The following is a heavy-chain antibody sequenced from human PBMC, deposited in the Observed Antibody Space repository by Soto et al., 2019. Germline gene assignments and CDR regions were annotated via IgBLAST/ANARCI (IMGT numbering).Heavy chain of an antibody. V-gene: IGHV1-69*12. J-gene: IGHJ6*02. Sequence: QVQLVQSGAEVKKPGSSVNVSCKASGGTFSSYAISWVRQAPGQGLEWMGGIIPIFGTANYAQKFKGRVTITADESTSTAYMELSSLRSEDTAVYYCARMDVRFFEWSYYYGMDVWGQGTTVTVSS. CDR3: ARMDVRFFEWSYYYGMDV. D-gene: IGHD3-3*01. CDR1: GGTFSSYA. CDR2: IIPIFGTA.